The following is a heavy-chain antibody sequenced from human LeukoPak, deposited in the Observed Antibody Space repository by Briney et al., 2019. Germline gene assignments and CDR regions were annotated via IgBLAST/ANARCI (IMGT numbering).Heavy chain of an antibody. D-gene: IGHD4-17*01. CDR1: GFTINIYA. CDR3: AKDPNGDYVGAFDG. J-gene: IGHJ3*01. Sequence: GRSLRLSCAPSGFTINIYAMTWVRQAPGKGLEWVSSITVNGGGISYADSVKGRLTISRDNSKNTLYLQMSSLRAEDTAVYYCAKDPNGDYVGAFDGWDRGTRVTVSS. V-gene: IGHV3-23*01. CDR2: ITVNGGGI.